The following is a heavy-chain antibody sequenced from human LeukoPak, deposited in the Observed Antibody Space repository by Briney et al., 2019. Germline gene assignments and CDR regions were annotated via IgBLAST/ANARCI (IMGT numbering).Heavy chain of an antibody. Sequence: SETLSLTCTVSGGSISSSSYYWGWIRQPPGKGLEWIGSIYYSGSTYYNPSLKSRVTLSVDTSKNQFSLKLSSVTAADTAVYYCARRVGYCSGGSCYLSGFDYWGQGTLVTVSS. CDR3: ARRVGYCSGGSCYLSGFDY. V-gene: IGHV4-39*01. CDR2: IYYSGST. CDR1: GGSISSSSYY. J-gene: IGHJ4*02. D-gene: IGHD2-15*01.